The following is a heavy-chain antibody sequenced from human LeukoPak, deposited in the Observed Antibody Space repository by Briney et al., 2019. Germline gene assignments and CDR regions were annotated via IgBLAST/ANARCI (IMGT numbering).Heavy chain of an antibody. CDR1: VYTFIPYT. J-gene: IGHJ4*02. D-gene: IGHD3-9*01. Sequence: ASEKGSCKASVYTFIPYTMHWVRQTPGQRLARVGWIKAGNGNTKYSHKFQGRVTITRDTSASTGYMELSSLRYEDTAVYCCARADILTDGFDYWGQGTLVTVSS. V-gene: IGHV1-3*01. CDR3: ARADILTDGFDY. CDR2: IKAGNGNT.